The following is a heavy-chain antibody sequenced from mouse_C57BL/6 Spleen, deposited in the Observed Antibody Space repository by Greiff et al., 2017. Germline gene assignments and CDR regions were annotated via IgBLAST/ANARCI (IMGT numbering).Heavy chain of an antibody. D-gene: IGHD1-1*01. Sequence: QVQLQQSGAELVKPGASVKMSCKASGYTFTSYWITWVKQRPGQGLEWIGDIYPGSGSTNYNETFKSQGTLTVDTSSSTAYMQLSSLTSEDSADYYCARDVYYYGSRVYAMDYWGQGTSVTVSS. J-gene: IGHJ4*01. V-gene: IGHV1-55*01. CDR1: GYTFTSYW. CDR3: ARDVYYYGSRVYAMDY. CDR2: IYPGSGST.